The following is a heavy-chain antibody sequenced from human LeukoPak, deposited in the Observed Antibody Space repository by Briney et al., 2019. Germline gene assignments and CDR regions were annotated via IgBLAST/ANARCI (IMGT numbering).Heavy chain of an antibody. CDR3: ARGQVPAARGYNWFDP. Sequence: PSETLSLTCAVYGWSFNDYYWNWLRQPPGKGLEWIGEINARGDTNFNPCLKSRVTISDDTSKSQFSLRLTSMIAADTAVYYCARGQVPAARGYNWFDPWGQGTLVTVSS. V-gene: IGHV4-34*01. D-gene: IGHD2-2*01. CDR2: INARGDT. CDR1: GWSFNDYY. J-gene: IGHJ5*02.